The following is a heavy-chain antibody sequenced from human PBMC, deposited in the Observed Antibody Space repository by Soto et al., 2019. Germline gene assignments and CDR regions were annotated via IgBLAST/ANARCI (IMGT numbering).Heavy chain of an antibody. CDR3: ARVGLDCSGGSCYYASCFAY. Sequence: QPQLVQSGPEVKKAGASVKVSCQASGYTFTTHGISGVRQAPGQGLEWMGWISTYNGNTNYAQKLQGRFTFTADTYTSTAYMELSSLRSDDTAVYYCARVGLDCSGGSCYYASCFAYWGQGTLVTVSS. CDR2: ISTYNGNT. CDR1: GYTFTTHG. V-gene: IGHV1-18*01. D-gene: IGHD2-15*01. J-gene: IGHJ4*02.